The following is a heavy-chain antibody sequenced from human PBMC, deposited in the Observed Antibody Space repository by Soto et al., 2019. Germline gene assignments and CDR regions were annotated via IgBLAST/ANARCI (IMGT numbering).Heavy chain of an antibody. CDR3: ARVLHNIVVVPAAMTY. CDR2: ISYDGSNK. CDR1: GFAFRSYA. V-gene: IGHV3-30-3*01. Sequence: PGGSLRLSCAASGFAFRSYAMHWVRQAPGKGLEWVAVISYDGSNKYYADSVKGRFTISRDNSKNTLYLQVNSLRAEDTAVYYCARVLHNIVVVPAAMTYWGQGTLVTVSS. J-gene: IGHJ4*02. D-gene: IGHD2-2*01.